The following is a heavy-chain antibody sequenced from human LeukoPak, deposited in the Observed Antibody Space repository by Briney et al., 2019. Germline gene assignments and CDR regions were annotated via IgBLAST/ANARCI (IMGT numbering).Heavy chain of an antibody. J-gene: IGHJ5*02. D-gene: IGHD3-16*02. CDR2: ISYDENNK. CDR3: ATARVQLKSYYDYVWGSYRYTEWFDP. CDR1: GFTFSTYS. Sequence: GRSLRLSCAASGFTFSTYSMHWVRQAPGKGLEWVAVISYDENNKYYADSVKGRFTISRDNSKNTLYLQMYSLTAEDTAVYYCATARVQLKSYYDYVWGSYRYTEWFDPWGQGTLVTVSS. V-gene: IGHV3-30*04.